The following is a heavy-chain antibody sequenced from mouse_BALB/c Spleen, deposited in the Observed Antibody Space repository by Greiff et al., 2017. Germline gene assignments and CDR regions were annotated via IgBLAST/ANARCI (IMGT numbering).Heavy chain of an antibody. V-gene: IGHV1S81*02. CDR3: TRQNWDGFAY. CDR1: GYTFTSYY. CDR2: INPSNGGT. Sequence: QVQLKESGAELVKPGASVKLSCKASGYTFTSYYMYWVKQRPGQGLEWIGEINPSNGGTNFNEKFKSKATLTVDKSSSTAYMQLSSLTSEDSAVYYCTRQNWDGFAYWGQGTLVTVSA. J-gene: IGHJ3*01. D-gene: IGHD4-1*01.